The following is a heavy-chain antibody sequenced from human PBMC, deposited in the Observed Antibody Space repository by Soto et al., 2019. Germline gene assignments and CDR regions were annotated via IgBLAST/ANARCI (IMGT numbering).Heavy chain of an antibody. V-gene: IGHV3-23*01. Sequence: EVQLLESGGGLVQPGGSLRLYCAASGFTFSNYALTWVRQAPGKGLEWVSAISGSDGTTYYADSVKGRFTISRDNSMNTLYLQLDSLRGEDTAMYCCAKGGWGTVLDYWGQGTLVTVSS. J-gene: IGHJ4*02. CDR2: ISGSDGTT. CDR1: GFTFSNYA. D-gene: IGHD1-1*01. CDR3: AKGGWGTVLDY.